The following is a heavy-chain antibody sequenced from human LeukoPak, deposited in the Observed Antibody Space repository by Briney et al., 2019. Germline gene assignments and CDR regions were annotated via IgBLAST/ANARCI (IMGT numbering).Heavy chain of an antibody. Sequence: GASVKVSCKASGYTFTSYYMHWVRQAPGQGLEWMGIINPSGGHTNYAQEFQGRVTMTRDTSTSTVYMELSSLRSEDTAVYYCARVRDFGLLVDYWGQGTLVTVSS. CDR1: GYTFTSYY. V-gene: IGHV1-46*01. CDR2: INPSGGHT. CDR3: ARVRDFGLLVDY. J-gene: IGHJ4*02. D-gene: IGHD3/OR15-3a*01.